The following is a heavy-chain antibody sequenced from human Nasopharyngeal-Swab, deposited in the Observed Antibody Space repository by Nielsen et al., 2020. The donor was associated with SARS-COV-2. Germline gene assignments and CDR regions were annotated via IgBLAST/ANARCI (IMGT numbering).Heavy chain of an antibody. J-gene: IGHJ4*02. CDR1: GFTFSSYA. V-gene: IGHV3-48*03. CDR3: ARDDLLDYFDY. CDR2: ISSSGSTI. Sequence: GESLKISCAASGFTFSSYAMSWVRQAPGKGLEWVSYISSSGSTIYYADSVKGRFTISRDNAKNSLYLQMNSLRAEDTAVYYCARDDLLDYFDYWGQGTLVTVSS. D-gene: IGHD3-10*01.